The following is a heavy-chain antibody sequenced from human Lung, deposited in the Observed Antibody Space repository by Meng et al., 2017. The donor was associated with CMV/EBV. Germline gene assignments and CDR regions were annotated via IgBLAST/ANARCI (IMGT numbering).Heavy chain of an antibody. V-gene: IGHV1-69*02. CDR2: IIPILGIA. CDR3: AINIVVVPAADFHYYYYGMDV. D-gene: IGHD2-2*01. Sequence: SCKASGGTFSSYTISWVRQAPGQGLEWMGRIIPILGIANYAQKFQGRVTITADKSTSTAYMELSSLRSEDTAVYYCAINIVVVPAADFHYYYYGMDVXGQGXTVTVSS. J-gene: IGHJ6*02. CDR1: GGTFSSYT.